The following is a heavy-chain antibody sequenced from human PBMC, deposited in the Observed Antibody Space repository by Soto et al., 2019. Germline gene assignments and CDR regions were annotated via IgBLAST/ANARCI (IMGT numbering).Heavy chain of an antibody. D-gene: IGHD2-15*01. CDR1: GFTFGDAW. CDR2: IKSKRDAGGI. Sequence: PGGSLRLSRGASGFTFGDAWMNWVRQSPVTGLEWLGRIKSKRDAGGIDYGRPVKGRFTISRDESKNMLYLQMNSLGTEYPGVYFCTTGSQNTYCRGGSCYFDYWGRGTQVTVFS. V-gene: IGHV3-15*01. J-gene: IGHJ4*02. CDR3: TTGSQNTYCRGGSCYFDY.